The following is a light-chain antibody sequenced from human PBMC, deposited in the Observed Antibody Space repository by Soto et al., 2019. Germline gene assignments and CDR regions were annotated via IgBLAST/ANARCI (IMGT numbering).Light chain of an antibody. CDR3: QESYSTS. CDR2: VAS. V-gene: IGKV1-39*01. J-gene: IGKJ1*01. CDR1: QYISTY. Sequence: DIQMTQSPSSLCASVGDSLTITCRASQYISTYLNWYQRKPGKAXNLLLYVASNLQSGVPSSFSGSGSGTDFTLTISTLQPEDIATYYCQESYSTSFGQGTKVDIK.